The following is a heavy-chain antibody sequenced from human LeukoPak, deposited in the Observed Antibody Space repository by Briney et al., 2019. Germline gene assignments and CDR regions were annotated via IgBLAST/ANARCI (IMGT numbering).Heavy chain of an antibody. V-gene: IGHV1-8*02. Sequence: ASVKVSCKASGCTFTGYYMHWVRQAPGQGLEWLGWMNPNSGNTGYAQKVQGRVTMTRNTSIGTAYMELSSLRSEDTAVYYCAREIRGHAFDIWGQGTMVTVSS. CDR3: AREIRGHAFDI. D-gene: IGHD3-10*01. CDR2: MNPNSGNT. CDR1: GCTFTGYY. J-gene: IGHJ3*02.